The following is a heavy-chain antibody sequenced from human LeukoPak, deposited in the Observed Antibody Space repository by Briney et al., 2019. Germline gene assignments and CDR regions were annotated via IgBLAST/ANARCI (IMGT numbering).Heavy chain of an antibody. D-gene: IGHD6-19*01. Sequence: SETLSLTCTVSGGSISSYYWSWIRQPPGKGLEGSGYIYYSGSTNYNPSLKSRVTISVDTSKNQFSLKLSSVTAADTAVYYCARSIAVAGSPFDYWGQGTLVTVSS. CDR2: IYYSGST. CDR1: GGSISSYY. V-gene: IGHV4-59*01. CDR3: ARSIAVAGSPFDY. J-gene: IGHJ4*02.